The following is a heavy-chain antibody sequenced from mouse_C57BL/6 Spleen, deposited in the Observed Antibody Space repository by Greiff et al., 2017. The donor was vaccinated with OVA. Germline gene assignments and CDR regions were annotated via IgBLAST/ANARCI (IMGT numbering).Heavy chain of an antibody. J-gene: IGHJ4*01. CDR1: GYTFTSYW. D-gene: IGHD2-2*01. V-gene: IGHV1-52*01. CDR3: AREGYPYAMDY. Sequence: QVQLQQPGAELVRPGSSVKLSCKASGYTFTSYWMHWVKQRPIQGLEWIGNIDPSDSETHYNQKFKDKATLTVDKSSSTAYMQLSSLTSEDSAVYDCAREGYPYAMDYWGQGTSVTVSS. CDR2: IDPSDSET.